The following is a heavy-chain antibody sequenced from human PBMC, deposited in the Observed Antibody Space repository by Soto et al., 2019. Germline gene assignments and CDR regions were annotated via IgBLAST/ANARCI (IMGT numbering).Heavy chain of an antibody. CDR2: SSGSGGST. CDR1: GFTFSSYA. J-gene: IGHJ4*02. V-gene: IGHV3-23*01. D-gene: IGHD5-12*01. CDR3: AKDEGGTHSGYDSY. Sequence: EVQLLESGGGLVQPGGSLRLSCAASGFTFSSYAMSWVRQAPGKGLEWVSASSGSGGSTYYADSVKGRFTISRDNSKNTLYLQMNSLRAEDTAVYYCAKDEGGTHSGYDSYWGQGTLVTVSS.